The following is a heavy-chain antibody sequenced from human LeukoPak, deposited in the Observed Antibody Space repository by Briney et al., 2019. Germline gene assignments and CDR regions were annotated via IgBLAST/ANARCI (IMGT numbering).Heavy chain of an antibody. J-gene: IGHJ4*02. CDR1: GGSISSYY. CDR2: IYYSGST. V-gene: IGHV4-59*12. D-gene: IGHD5-18*01. Sequence: SETLSLTCTVSGGSISSYYWSWIRQPPGKGLEWIGYIYYSGSTNYNPSLKSRVTISVDTSKNQFSLKLSSVTAADTAVYYCARVNRGYSYGYCDYWGQGTLVTVSS. CDR3: ARVNRGYSYGYCDY.